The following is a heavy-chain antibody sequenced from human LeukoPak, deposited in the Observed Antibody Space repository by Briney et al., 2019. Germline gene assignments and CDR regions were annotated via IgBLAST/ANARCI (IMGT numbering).Heavy chain of an antibody. D-gene: IGHD3-22*01. V-gene: IGHV1-3*01. CDR1: GYTFTSYA. CDR3: ARDPTHSSGYSIYYYYGMDV. Sequence: GASVKVSCKASGYTFTSYAMHWVRQAPGQRLEWMGWINAGNGNTKYSRKFQGRVTITRDTSASTAYMELSSLRSEDTAVYYCARDPTHSSGYSIYYYYGMDVWGQGTTVTVSS. J-gene: IGHJ6*02. CDR2: INAGNGNT.